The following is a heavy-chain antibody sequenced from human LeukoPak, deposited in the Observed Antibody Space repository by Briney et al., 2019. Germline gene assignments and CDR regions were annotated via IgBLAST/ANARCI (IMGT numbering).Heavy chain of an antibody. J-gene: IGHJ6*03. V-gene: IGHV4-4*07. Sequence: PSETLSLTCTVSGGSISSYYWSWIRQPAGKGLEWIGRIYTSGSTNYNPSLKSRVTISVDKSKNQFSLKLSSVTAADTAVYYCACTYYYHYMDVWGKGTTVTVSS. CDR1: GGSISSYY. CDR2: IYTSGST. CDR3: ACTYYYHYMDV.